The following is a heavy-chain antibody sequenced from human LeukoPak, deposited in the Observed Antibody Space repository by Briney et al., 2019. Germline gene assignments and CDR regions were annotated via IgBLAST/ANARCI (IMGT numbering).Heavy chain of an antibody. CDR2: INHIGST. V-gene: IGHV4-34*01. CDR3: ARKDTPRLKGWFDP. J-gene: IGHJ5*02. CDR1: GGSFSGYY. Sequence: PSETLSLTCAVYGGSFSGYYWSWLRQPRGKGLERIGQINHIGSTNYNPSLKSRVTISVDTSKNQFSLKLSSVTAADTAVYYCARKDTPRLKGWFDPWGQGTLVTVSS.